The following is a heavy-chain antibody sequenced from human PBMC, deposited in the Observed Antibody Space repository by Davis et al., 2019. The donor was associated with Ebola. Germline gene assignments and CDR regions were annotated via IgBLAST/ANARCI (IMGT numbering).Heavy chain of an antibody. D-gene: IGHD6-13*01. CDR2: RNPNSGNT. Sequence: ASVKVSCKASGYTFTSYDINWVRQATGQGIEWMGWRNPNSGNTGYAQKFQGRVTITRNTSISTAYMELSSLRSEDTAVYYCARGRIAAAITQTKNYYYYYMDVWGKGTTVTVSS. V-gene: IGHV1-8*03. CDR1: GYTFTSYD. J-gene: IGHJ6*03. CDR3: ARGRIAAAITQTKNYYYYYMDV.